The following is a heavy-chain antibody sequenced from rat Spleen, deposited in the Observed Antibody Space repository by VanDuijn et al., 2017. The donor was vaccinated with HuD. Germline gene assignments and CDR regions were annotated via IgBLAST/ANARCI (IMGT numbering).Heavy chain of an antibody. Sequence: EVQLQESGPGLVKPSQSLSLTCSVTGYSITSSYRWNWIRKFPGNKLEWMGFINSAGSTNYNPSLKSRVSITRDTSKNRFFLQLNSVTTEDTATYYCARHGYNSYFDYWGQGVMVTVSS. J-gene: IGHJ2*01. CDR1: GYSITSSYR. CDR3: ARHGYNSYFDY. CDR2: INSAGST. V-gene: IGHV3-3*01. D-gene: IGHD1-9*01.